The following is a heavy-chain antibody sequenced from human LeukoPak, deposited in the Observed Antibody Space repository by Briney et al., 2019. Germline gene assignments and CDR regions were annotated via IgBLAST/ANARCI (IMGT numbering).Heavy chain of an antibody. CDR2: FDPEDGET. CDR1: GYTLTELS. CDR3: ATRIVVVPAAPFDP. D-gene: IGHD2-2*01. J-gene: IGHJ5*02. Sequence: GASVTVSLQVSGYTLTELSMHWLRQAPGTGLEGVGGFDPEDGETIYAQKFQGRVTMTEDTSTDTAYMELSSLRSEDTAVYYCATRIVVVPAAPFDPWGQGTLVTVSS. V-gene: IGHV1-24*01.